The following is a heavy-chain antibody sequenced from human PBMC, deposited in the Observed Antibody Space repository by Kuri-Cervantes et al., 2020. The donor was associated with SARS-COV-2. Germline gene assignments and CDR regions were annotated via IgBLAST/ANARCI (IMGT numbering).Heavy chain of an antibody. CDR1: GGFISSSTYY. V-gene: IGHV4-39*07. J-gene: IGHJ6*04. CDR2: IYYSGST. CDR3: ARPGGFLDV. Sequence: GSLRLSCTVSGGFISSSTYYWGCIRQPPGKGLEWIGSIYYSGSTNYNPSLKSRVTISVDTSKNQFSLKLSSVTAADTAVYYCARPGGFLDVWGKGTTVTVSS. D-gene: IGHD4-23*01.